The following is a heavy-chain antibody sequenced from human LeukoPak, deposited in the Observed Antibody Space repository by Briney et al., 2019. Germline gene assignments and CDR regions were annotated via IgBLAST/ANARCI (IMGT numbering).Heavy chain of an antibody. Sequence: ASVKVSCKASGYTFTSYYMHWVRQAPGQGLEWMGIINPSGGSTSYAQKFQGRVTMTRDMSTSTVYMELSSLRSEDTAVYYCARSSSGWYLDDAFDIWGQGTMVTVSS. CDR1: GYTFTSYY. V-gene: IGHV1-46*01. CDR2: INPSGGST. J-gene: IGHJ3*02. D-gene: IGHD6-19*01. CDR3: ARSSSGWYLDDAFDI.